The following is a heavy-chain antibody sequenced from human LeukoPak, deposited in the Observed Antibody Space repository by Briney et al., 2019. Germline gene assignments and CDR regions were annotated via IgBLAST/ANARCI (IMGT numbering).Heavy chain of an antibody. CDR2: IYSGGST. J-gene: IGHJ4*02. V-gene: IGHV3-53*01. CDR1: GFTVSSNY. CDR3: ARGDSTYYYDSSGYYYGD. Sequence: GGSLRLSCAASGFTVSSNYMSWVRQAPGKGLGWVSVIYSGGSTYYADSVKGRFTISRDNSKNTLYLQMNSLRAEDTAVYYCARGDSTYYYDSSGYYYGDWGQGTLVTVSS. D-gene: IGHD3-22*01.